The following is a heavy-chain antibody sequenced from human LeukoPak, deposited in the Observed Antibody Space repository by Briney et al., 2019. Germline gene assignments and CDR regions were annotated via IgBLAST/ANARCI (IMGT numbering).Heavy chain of an antibody. CDR3: ARGGSSTVVTDYFDY. CDR2: IYSGGST. Sequence: GGSLRLSCAASGFTVSSNYMSWVRQAPGKGLEWVSVIYSGGSTYYADSVKGRFTISRDNSKNTLYLQMNSLRAEDTAVYYCARGGSSTVVTDYFDYGGQGTLVTVSS. J-gene: IGHJ4*02. D-gene: IGHD4-23*01. V-gene: IGHV3-66*02. CDR1: GFTVSSNY.